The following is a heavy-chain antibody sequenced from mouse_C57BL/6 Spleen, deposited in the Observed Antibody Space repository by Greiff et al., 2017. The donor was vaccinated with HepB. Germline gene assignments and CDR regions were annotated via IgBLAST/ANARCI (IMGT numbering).Heavy chain of an antibody. CDR2: IYPRSGNT. CDR3: ARGDYGLYAMDY. V-gene: IGHV1-81*01. J-gene: IGHJ4*01. Sequence: QVQLQQSGAELARPGASVKLSCKASGYTFTSYGISWVKQRTGQGLEWIGEIYPRSGNTYYNEKFNGKATLTADKSSSTAYMELRSLTSEDSAVYFCARGDYGLYAMDYWGQGTSVTVSS. CDR1: GYTFTSYG. D-gene: IGHD1-1*02.